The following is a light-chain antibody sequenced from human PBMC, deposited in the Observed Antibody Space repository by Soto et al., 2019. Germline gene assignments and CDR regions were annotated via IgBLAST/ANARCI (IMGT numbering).Light chain of an antibody. V-gene: IGLV1-47*01. CDR2: RNN. J-gene: IGLJ1*01. CDR3: AAWDDSLSALYV. Sequence: QSVLTQPPSASGTPGQRVTISCSGSSSNIGSNYVYWYQQLPGTAPKLLIYRNNQRPSGVPDRFSGSKSGTSASLAISGVRSEDEADYYCAAWDDSLSALYVFGTGTKVTVL. CDR1: SSNIGSNY.